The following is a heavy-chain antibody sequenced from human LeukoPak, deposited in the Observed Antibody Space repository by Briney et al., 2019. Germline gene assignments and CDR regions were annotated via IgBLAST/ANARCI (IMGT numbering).Heavy chain of an antibody. Sequence: PSETLSLTCAVYGGSFSGYYWTWIRQTPEKGLEWIGEMNPSGSTSYNPSLKSRVTISVDTSKNQFSLKLSSVTAADTAVYYCARGRGIAAALYYYYGMDVWGQGTTVTVSS. CDR3: ARGRGIAAALYYYYGMDV. J-gene: IGHJ6*02. V-gene: IGHV4-34*01. CDR2: MNPSGST. D-gene: IGHD6-13*01. CDR1: GGSFSGYY.